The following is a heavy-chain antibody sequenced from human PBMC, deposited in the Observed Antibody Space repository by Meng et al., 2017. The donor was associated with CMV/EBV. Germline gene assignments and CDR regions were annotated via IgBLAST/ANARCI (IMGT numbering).Heavy chain of an antibody. J-gene: IGHJ4*02. CDR3: ARWEIVGAKSWFDY. CDR1: GFTFSSYS. Sequence: GESLKISCAASGFTFSSYSMTWVRQAPGKGLEWVSYITTSSSIMYYADSVKGRFTISRDNAKNSLYLQMNSLRAEDTAVYYCARWEIVGAKSWFDYWGQGTLVTVSS. D-gene: IGHD1-26*01. CDR2: ITTSSSIM. V-gene: IGHV3-48*04.